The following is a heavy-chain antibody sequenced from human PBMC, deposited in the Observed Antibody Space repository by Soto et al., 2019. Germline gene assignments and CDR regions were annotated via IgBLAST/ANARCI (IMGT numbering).Heavy chain of an antibody. CDR3: AKERPSRGNYATSSTNCYYGMDV. V-gene: IGHV3-30*18. CDR1: GFTFSSYG. CDR2: ISYDGSNK. J-gene: IGHJ6*02. D-gene: IGHD4-4*01. Sequence: PGGSLRLSCAASGFTFSSYGMHWVRQAPGKGLEWVAVISYDGSNKYYADSVKGRFTISRDNSKNTLYLQMNSLRAEDTAVYYFAKERPSRGNYATSSTNCYYGMDVWGQGTTVTVSS.